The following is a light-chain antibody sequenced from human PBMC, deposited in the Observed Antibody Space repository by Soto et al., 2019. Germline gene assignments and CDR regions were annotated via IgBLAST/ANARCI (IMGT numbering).Light chain of an antibody. V-gene: IGLV3-21*04. Sequence: SSELTQPTSVSVAPGKTARITCGGNNIGSKSVHWYQQKPGQAPVLVIYYDSDRPSGIPERFSGSNSGNTATLTISRVEAGDEADYYCQVWDSSSDRVVFGGGTKVTVL. J-gene: IGLJ2*01. CDR1: NIGSKS. CDR2: YDS. CDR3: QVWDSSSDRVV.